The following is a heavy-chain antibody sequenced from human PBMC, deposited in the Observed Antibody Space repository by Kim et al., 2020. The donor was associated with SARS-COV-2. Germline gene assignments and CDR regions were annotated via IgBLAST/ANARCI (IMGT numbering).Heavy chain of an antibody. J-gene: IGHJ4*02. CDR1: GFTFSSYW. D-gene: IGHD5-12*01. CDR2: IKQDGSEK. V-gene: IGHV3-7*01. CDR3: ARVYSGYDLGRFDY. Sequence: GGSLRLSCAASGFTFSSYWMSWVRQAPGKGLEWVANIKQDGSEKYYVDSVKGRFTISRDNAKNSLYLQMNSLRAEDTAVYYCARVYSGYDLGRFDYWGQGTLVTVSS.